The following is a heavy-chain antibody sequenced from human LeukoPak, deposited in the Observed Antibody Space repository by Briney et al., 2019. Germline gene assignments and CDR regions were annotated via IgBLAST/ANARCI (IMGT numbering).Heavy chain of an antibody. CDR3: ARIKVGATGIDY. D-gene: IGHD1-26*01. CDR2: INTDGSHT. Sequence: PGGSLRLSCAASGFTFNNCWMHWVRQAPGKGLVWVSRINTDGSHTNYADSVKGRFTSSRDNAKNTLYLQMNSLRVEDTAVYYCARIKVGATGIDYWGQGTLVTVSS. V-gene: IGHV3-74*01. CDR1: GFTFNNCW. J-gene: IGHJ4*02.